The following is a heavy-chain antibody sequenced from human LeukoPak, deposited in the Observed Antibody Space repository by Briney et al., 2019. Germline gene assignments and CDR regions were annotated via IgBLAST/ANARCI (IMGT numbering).Heavy chain of an antibody. D-gene: IGHD5-24*01. V-gene: IGHV3-23*01. CDR2: ISGSGGST. CDR3: AKWSGDGYNSSDY. J-gene: IGHJ4*02. Sequence: GSLRLSCAASGFTFSSYAMSWVRQAPGKGLEWVSAISGSGGSTYYADSVKGRFTISRDNSKNALYLQMNSLRAEDTAVYYCAKWSGDGYNSSDYWGQGTLVTVSS. CDR1: GFTFSSYA.